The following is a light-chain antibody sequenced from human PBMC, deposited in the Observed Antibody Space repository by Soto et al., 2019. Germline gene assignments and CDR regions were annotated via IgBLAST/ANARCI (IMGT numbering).Light chain of an antibody. CDR2: GAS. V-gene: IGKV3-20*01. Sequence: EIVLTQSPDTLSLSPGERATLSCRASQSVRSSYLAWYQQKPGQAPRLLIYGASSRAAGIPDRFSGSGSGTDFTLTISRLEPEDFAVYYCQQYGSSPPLTFGGGTKVEIK. CDR1: QSVRSSY. J-gene: IGKJ4*01. CDR3: QQYGSSPPLT.